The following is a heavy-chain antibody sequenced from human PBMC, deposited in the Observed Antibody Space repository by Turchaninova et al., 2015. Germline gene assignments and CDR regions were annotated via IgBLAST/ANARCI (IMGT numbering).Heavy chain of an antibody. CDR2: IYYSGST. Sequence: QLQLQESGPGLVMTSETLSLTCTVSGGSTSSSSYYWGWIRQPPGKGPGWIGSIYYSGSTYQKPSLKSRVTIAAEPAKNQFSLKLSSVTAADTAVYYCARRYGSGWTFDYWGQGTLVTVSS. J-gene: IGHJ4*02. V-gene: IGHV4-39*01. CDR3: ARRYGSGWTFDY. CDR1: GGSTSSSSYY. D-gene: IGHD6-19*01.